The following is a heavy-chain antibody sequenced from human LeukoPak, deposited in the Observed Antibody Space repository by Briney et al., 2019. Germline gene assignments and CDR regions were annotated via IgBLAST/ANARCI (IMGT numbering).Heavy chain of an antibody. D-gene: IGHD3-22*01. Sequence: PWATLSLTCAVIGGSFSGYYWSWIRQPPGQGLEWIGELNHSGSTNYNPSLKSRVTISVDTSKNQFSLKLSSVTAADTAVYYCARVFQTRRTYYYDSSGYSYFDYWGQGTLVTVSS. CDR2: LNHSGST. CDR1: GGSFSGYY. CDR3: ARVFQTRRTYYYDSSGYSYFDY. V-gene: IGHV4-34*01. J-gene: IGHJ4*02.